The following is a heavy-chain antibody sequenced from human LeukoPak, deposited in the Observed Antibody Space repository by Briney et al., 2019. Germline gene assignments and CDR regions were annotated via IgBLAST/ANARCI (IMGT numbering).Heavy chain of an antibody. V-gene: IGHV3-9*01. J-gene: IGHJ4*02. Sequence: GGSLTLSCAASGFTIDDYAMHWVRQAPGKGLEWVSGISWNSGSICYADSVKGRFTISRDNAKNSLYLQMNSLRAEDTAVYYYAKLPITQWYSGYDYWGQGTLVTVSS. D-gene: IGHD5-12*01. CDR3: AKLPITQWYSGYDY. CDR1: GFTIDDYA. CDR2: ISWNSGSI.